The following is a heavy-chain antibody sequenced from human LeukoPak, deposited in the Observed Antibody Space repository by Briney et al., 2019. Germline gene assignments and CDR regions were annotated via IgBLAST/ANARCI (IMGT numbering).Heavy chain of an antibody. D-gene: IGHD3-10*01. Sequence: PSETLSLTCTVSGGSISSYYWSWIRQPPGKGLEWIGYIYYSGSTNYNPSLKSRVTISVDTSKNQFSLKLSSVTAADTAVYYCARDGRFGEKGDYYYGMDVWGQGTTVTVSS. CDR3: ARDGRFGEKGDYYYGMDV. CDR2: IYYSGST. V-gene: IGHV4-59*01. CDR1: GGSISSYY. J-gene: IGHJ6*02.